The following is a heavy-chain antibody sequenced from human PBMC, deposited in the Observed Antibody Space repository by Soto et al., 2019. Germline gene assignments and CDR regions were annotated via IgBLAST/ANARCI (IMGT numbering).Heavy chain of an antibody. CDR2: IYSGGST. J-gene: IGHJ3*02. V-gene: IGHV3-53*01. CDR1: GFTVSSNY. Sequence: GGSLRLSCAASGFTVSSNYMSWVRQAPGKGLEWVSVIYSGGSTYYADSVKGRFTISRDNSKNTLYLQMNSLRAEDTAVYYWARGGGVVVPAAIESGAFDIWGQGTMVTVSS. D-gene: IGHD2-2*02. CDR3: ARGGGVVVPAAIESGAFDI.